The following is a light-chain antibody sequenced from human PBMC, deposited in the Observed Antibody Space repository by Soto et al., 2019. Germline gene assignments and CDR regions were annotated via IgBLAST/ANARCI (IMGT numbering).Light chain of an antibody. CDR1: QSVSSN. Sequence: EIVMTQSPATLSVSPGERATLSCRASQSVSSNLAGYQQKPGQAPRLLIFGASTRATGIPARFSGSGSGTEFTLTISSLQSEDFAVYYCQQYNTWPPITFGPGTRLDIK. CDR3: QQYNTWPPIT. CDR2: GAS. J-gene: IGKJ5*01. V-gene: IGKV3-15*01.